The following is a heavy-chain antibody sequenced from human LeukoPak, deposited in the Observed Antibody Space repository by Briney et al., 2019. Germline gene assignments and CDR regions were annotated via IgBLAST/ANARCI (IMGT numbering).Heavy chain of an antibody. CDR3: AKDGYDTSGYHYDY. D-gene: IGHD3-22*01. CDR2: ISGSGGST. V-gene: IGHV3-23*01. CDR1: GFTFSSYA. Sequence: GGSLRLSCAASGFTFSSYAMSWVRQAPGKGLEWVSGISGSGGSTYYADSVKGRFTISRDNSKNTPYLQMNSLRAEDTAVYHCAKDGYDTSGYHYDYWGQGTLVTVSS. J-gene: IGHJ4*02.